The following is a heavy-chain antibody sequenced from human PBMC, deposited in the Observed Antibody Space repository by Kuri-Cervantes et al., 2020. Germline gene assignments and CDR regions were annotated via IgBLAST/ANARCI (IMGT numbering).Heavy chain of an antibody. V-gene: IGHV1-46*01. CDR3: ARDRAFGDGHFDY. CDR1: GYTFTSYY. D-gene: IGHD3-10*01. J-gene: IGHJ4*02. CDR2: INPSGGST. Sequence: ASVKVSCKASGYTFTSYYMHWVRQAPGQGLEWMGIINPSGGSTSYAQKFQGRVTMTTDTSTSTAYMELRSLRSDDTAVYYCARDRAFGDGHFDYWGQGTLVTVSS.